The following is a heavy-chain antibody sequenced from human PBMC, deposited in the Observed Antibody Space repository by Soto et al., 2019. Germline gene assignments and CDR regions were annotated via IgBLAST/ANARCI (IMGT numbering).Heavy chain of an antibody. CDR1: GGSISSGGYS. V-gene: IGHV4-30-2*01. Sequence: SETLSLTCAVSGGSISSGGYSWSWIRQPPGKGLEWIGYIYHSGSTYYNPSLKSRVTISVDRSKNQFSLKLSSVTAADTAVYYCARSITGTNFDYWGQGTMVTVS. CDR2: IYHSGST. D-gene: IGHD1-7*01. J-gene: IGHJ4*02. CDR3: ARSITGTNFDY.